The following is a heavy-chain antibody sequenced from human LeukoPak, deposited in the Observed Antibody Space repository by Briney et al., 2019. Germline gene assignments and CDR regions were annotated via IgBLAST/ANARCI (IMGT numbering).Heavy chain of an antibody. CDR2: INPNSGGT. V-gene: IGHV1-2*02. CDR1: GYTFTGYY. D-gene: IGHD3-10*01. Sequence: ASVKVSCKASGYTFTGYYMHWVRQAPGQGLEWMGWINPNSGGTNYAQKFQGRVTMTRDTSISTAYMEMSRLRYDDTAVYYCARDARELLWFGEPRGGWYFDLWGRGTLVTVPS. CDR3: ARDARELLWFGEPRGGWYFDL. J-gene: IGHJ2*01.